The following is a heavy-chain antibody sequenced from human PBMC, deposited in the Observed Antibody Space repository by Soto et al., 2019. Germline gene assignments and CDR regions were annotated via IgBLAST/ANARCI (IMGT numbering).Heavy chain of an antibody. V-gene: IGHV3-23*01. CDR2: ITDNGGST. CDR3: AKDICAPSSSYNDY. Sequence: GGSLRLSCAASGFMFSSYVMNWVRQAPGKGLEWVSSITDNGGSTYYADSVKGRFTISRDNSKNTLYLQMNSLRADDTAVYYCAKDICAPSSSYNDYWGQGTLVTVSS. CDR1: GFMFSSYV. J-gene: IGHJ4*02. D-gene: IGHD2-15*01.